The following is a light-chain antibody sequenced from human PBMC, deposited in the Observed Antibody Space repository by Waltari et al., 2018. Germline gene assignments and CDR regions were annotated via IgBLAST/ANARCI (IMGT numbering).Light chain of an antibody. CDR3: SSYRTTTTRL. Sequence: QSALTQPASVSGSPGQSITLSCTGTSSDVGGYNYVSWYQQHPGKAPKLIIYDVSERPSGVSTRFSGSKSGNTASLTISGLQAEDEADYYCSSYRTTTTRLFGGGTKVTVL. V-gene: IGLV2-14*03. CDR1: SSDVGGYNY. CDR2: DVS. J-gene: IGLJ2*01.